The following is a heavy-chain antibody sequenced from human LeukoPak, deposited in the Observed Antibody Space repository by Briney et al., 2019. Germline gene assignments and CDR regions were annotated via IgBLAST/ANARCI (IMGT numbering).Heavy chain of an antibody. D-gene: IGHD4-17*01. Sequence: SVKVSCKASGGTFSSYAISWVRQAPGQGLEWMEGIIPIFGTANYAQKFQGRVTITADKSTSTAYMELSSLRSEDTAVYYCAREMATVTTDDAFDIWGQGTMVTVSS. V-gene: IGHV1-69*06. J-gene: IGHJ3*02. CDR2: IIPIFGTA. CDR1: GGTFSSYA. CDR3: AREMATVTTDDAFDI.